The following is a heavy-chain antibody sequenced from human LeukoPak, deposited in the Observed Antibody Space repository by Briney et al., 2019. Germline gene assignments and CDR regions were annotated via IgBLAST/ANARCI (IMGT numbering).Heavy chain of an antibody. CDR1: GGSISSNSYY. D-gene: IGHD6-6*01. CDR3: ARHGRIAAADDY. J-gene: IGHJ4*02. V-gene: IGHV4-39*01. Sequence: SKTLSLTCTVSGGSISSNSYYWAWIRQPPGKGLEWIGSIYYSGNTYYNPSLKSRVTISVDTSKNQFSLKLSSVTAADTAVYYCARHGRIAAADDYWGQGTLVTVSS. CDR2: IYYSGNT.